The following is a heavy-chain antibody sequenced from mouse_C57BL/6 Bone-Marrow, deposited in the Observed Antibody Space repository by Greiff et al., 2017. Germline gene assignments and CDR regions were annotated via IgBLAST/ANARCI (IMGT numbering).Heavy chain of an antibody. V-gene: IGHV5-6*01. CDR2: ISSGGCYT. J-gene: IGHJ3*01. Sequence: EVQGVESGGDLVKPGGSLKLSCAASGFTFSSYGMSWVRQTPDKRLEWVATISSGGCYTYYPDSVKGRFTISRDNAKNTLYLQMSSLKSEDTAMYYCARRFGTPFAYWGQGTLVTVSA. CDR3: ARRFGTPFAY. D-gene: IGHD4-1*01. CDR1: GFTFSSYG.